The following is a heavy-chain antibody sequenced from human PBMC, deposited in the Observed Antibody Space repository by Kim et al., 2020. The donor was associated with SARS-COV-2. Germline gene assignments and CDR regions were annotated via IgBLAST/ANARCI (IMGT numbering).Heavy chain of an antibody. CDR1: GGSISSSSYY. J-gene: IGHJ6*02. D-gene: IGHD6-13*01. V-gene: IGHV4-39*01. CDR3: ATPTAAAGTGYYGMDV. CDR2: IYYSGST. Sequence: SETLSLTCTVSGGSISSSSYYWGWIRQPPGKGLEWIGSIYYSGSTYYNPSLKSRVTISVDTSKNQFSLKLSSVTAAGTAVYYCATPTAAAGTGYYGMDVWGQGTTVTVSS.